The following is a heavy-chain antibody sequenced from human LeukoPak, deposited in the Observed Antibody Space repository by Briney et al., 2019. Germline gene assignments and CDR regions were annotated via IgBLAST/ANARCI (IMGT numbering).Heavy chain of an antibody. V-gene: IGHV4-38-2*02. CDR2: IYHSGST. CDR3: ARDLLYSSGWYSAN. D-gene: IGHD6-19*01. Sequence: PSETLSLTCAVSGYSISRGYYWGWIRQPPGKGLEWIGSIYHSGSTYYNPSLKSRVTISIDTSKNQFSLKLSSVTAADTAVYYCARDLLYSSGWYSANWGQGTLVTVSS. J-gene: IGHJ4*02. CDR1: GYSISRGYY.